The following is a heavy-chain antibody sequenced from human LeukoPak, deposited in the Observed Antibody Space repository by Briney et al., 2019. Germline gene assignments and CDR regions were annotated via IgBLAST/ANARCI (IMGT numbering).Heavy chain of an antibody. CDR3: ARGDTAMTSNYYYYYMDV. CDR2: INPNSGGT. Sequence: ASVKVSCKASGYTFTGYYMHWVRQAPGQGLEWMGWINPNSGGTNYAQKFQGRVTMTRDTSISTAYMELSRLRSDDTAVYYCARGDTAMTSNYYYYYMDVWGKGTTVTVSS. D-gene: IGHD5-18*01. CDR1: GYTFTGYY. J-gene: IGHJ6*03. V-gene: IGHV1-2*02.